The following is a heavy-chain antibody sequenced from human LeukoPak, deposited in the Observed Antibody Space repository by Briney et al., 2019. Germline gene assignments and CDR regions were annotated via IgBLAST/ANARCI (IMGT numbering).Heavy chain of an antibody. J-gene: IGHJ4*02. CDR2: ISTTGGRT. CDR3: AKGGGSDFDF. Sequence: GGSLRLSCAASGFTLSSYAMSWVRQAPGKGLEWVSSISTTGGRTYYADSVKGRFTISRDSSKSTVSLQMNSLRAEDTAVYFCAKGGGSDFDFWGQGTLVTVSS. V-gene: IGHV3-23*01. D-gene: IGHD3-16*01. CDR1: GFTLSSYA.